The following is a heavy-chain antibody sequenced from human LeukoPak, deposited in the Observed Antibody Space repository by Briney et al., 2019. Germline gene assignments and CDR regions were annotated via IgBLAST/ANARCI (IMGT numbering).Heavy chain of an antibody. Sequence: GGSLRLSCAASGFTFSSYAMSWVRQAPGKGLEWVSAISGSGGSTYYADSVKGRFTISRDKSENTLYLQMNSLRAEDTAIYYCAKAHDYGGNTNYFDFWGQGTLVTVSS. CDR3: AKAHDYGGNTNYFDF. CDR1: GFTFSSYA. CDR2: ISGSGGST. D-gene: IGHD4-23*01. J-gene: IGHJ4*02. V-gene: IGHV3-23*01.